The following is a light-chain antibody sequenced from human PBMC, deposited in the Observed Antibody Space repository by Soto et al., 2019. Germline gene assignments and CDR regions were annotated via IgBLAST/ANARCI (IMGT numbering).Light chain of an antibody. CDR1: QSLDGNF. Sequence: EIVLTQSPGTLSLSPGERATLSCRASQSLDGNFLAWYQEKPGQAPRLVIHGASTRAPGISDRFSGSGSGTDFTLTISRLEPEDFAVYYCRQYGRSLGFAFGGGTKVDTK. J-gene: IGKJ4*01. CDR2: GAS. CDR3: RQYGRSLGFA. V-gene: IGKV3-20*01.